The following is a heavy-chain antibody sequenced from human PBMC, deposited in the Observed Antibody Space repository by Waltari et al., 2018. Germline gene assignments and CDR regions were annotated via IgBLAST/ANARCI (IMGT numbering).Heavy chain of an antibody. V-gene: IGHV4-59*01. Sequence: QVQLQESGPGLVKPSETLSLTCTVSGGSISSNYGSWIRQPPGKGLECIGYIYYSGSTNSNPALTSRVTISVDTSKNQFSLTLSSVTAADTAVYYCAREGQQLVRTFDYWGQGTLVTVSS. CDR2: IYYSGST. J-gene: IGHJ4*02. CDR1: GGSISSNY. CDR3: AREGQQLVRTFDY. D-gene: IGHD6-13*01.